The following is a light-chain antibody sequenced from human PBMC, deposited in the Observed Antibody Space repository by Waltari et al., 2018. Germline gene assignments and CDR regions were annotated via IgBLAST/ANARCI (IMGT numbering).Light chain of an antibody. Sequence: NFMLTQPHSVSESPGKTVTTFCTRSRGSNASNYVQWHQQRPGGLPTAVKYADHQQPPGSVPTAVMYEDNQKPSWFPDRFSVSIDRSSNSASLTISGLKTEDEADYYCQSYDSTKGVVFGGGTKLTVL. CDR3: QSYDSTKGVV. CDR1: RGSNASNY. V-gene: IGLV6-57*04. CDR2: EDN. J-gene: IGLJ2*01.